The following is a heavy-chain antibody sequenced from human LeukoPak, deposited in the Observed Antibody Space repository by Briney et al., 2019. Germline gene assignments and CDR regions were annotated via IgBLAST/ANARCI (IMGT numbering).Heavy chain of an antibody. Sequence: GGSLRLSCAASGFTFSSYGMHWVRQAPGKGLEWVAIISYDGSNKYYADSVQGRFTISRDNSKNTLYLQMNSLRAEDTAVYYCARALDIVATITPIDYWGQGTLVTVSS. D-gene: IGHD5-12*01. V-gene: IGHV3-30*03. CDR2: ISYDGSNK. CDR3: ARALDIVATITPIDY. CDR1: GFTFSSYG. J-gene: IGHJ4*02.